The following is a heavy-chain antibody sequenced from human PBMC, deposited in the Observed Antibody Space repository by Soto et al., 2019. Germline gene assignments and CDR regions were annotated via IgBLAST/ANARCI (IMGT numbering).Heavy chain of an antibody. V-gene: IGHV1-8*01. CDR2: MNPNSGNT. Sequence: ASVKVSCKASGYTFTSYDINWVRQATGQGLEWMGWMNPNSGNTGYAQKFQGRVTMTRNTSISTAYMELSSLRSEDTAVYYCARGAIVVVVAAGYGMDVWGQGTTVTVSS. CDR3: ARGAIVVVVAAGYGMDV. D-gene: IGHD2-15*01. CDR1: GYTFTSYD. J-gene: IGHJ6*02.